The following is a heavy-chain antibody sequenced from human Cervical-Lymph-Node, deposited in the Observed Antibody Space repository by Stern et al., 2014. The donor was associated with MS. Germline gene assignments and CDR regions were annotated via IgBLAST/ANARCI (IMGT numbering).Heavy chain of an antibody. CDR2: SNAGHGNT. Sequence: VQLVESGAEVRKPGASVKVSCKASGYTFTRYGIHWVRQAPGPRLEWMGWSNAGHGNTKYSQEFQGRVTITRDTSASTAYMELGSLRSEDMAVYYCARGGGGYSYGLDYWGQGTLVTVSS. CDR3: ARGGGGYSYGLDY. D-gene: IGHD5-18*01. V-gene: IGHV1-3*02. J-gene: IGHJ4*02. CDR1: GYTFTRYG.